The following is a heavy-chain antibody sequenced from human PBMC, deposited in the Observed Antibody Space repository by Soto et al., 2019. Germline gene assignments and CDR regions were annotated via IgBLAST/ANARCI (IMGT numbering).Heavy chain of an antibody. J-gene: IGHJ4*02. CDR3: TTEGVRTFDY. D-gene: IGHD2-8*01. CDR1: GFTFSNAW. CDR2: IKTKTDGGTT. V-gene: IGHV3-15*01. Sequence: GGSLRLSCAASGFTFSNAWMSWVRQAPGKGLEWVGRIKTKTDGGTTDYVATVKVRFIISRDDSKNTLYMQMNSLKSDDTAVYYCTTEGVRTFDYWGQGTLVTVSS.